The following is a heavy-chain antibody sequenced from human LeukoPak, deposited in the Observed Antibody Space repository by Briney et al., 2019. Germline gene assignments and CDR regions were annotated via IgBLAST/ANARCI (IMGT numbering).Heavy chain of an antibody. V-gene: IGHV4-59*01. Sequence: SEILDLTCTVSGGSINNYWSWIRQPPGKGLEWIGYVSDTGSTNYNPSLKSRVTISVDTSKNQFYLKLTSVTAADTAVYYCARTTTTFDDWGHGTLVTVSS. J-gene: IGHJ4*01. D-gene: IGHD4-11*01. CDR3: ARTTTTFDD. CDR2: VSDTGST. CDR1: GGSINNY.